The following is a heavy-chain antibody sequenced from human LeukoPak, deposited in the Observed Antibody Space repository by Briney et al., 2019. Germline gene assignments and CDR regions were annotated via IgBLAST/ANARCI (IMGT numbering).Heavy chain of an antibody. CDR2: ISGSGGST. V-gene: IGHV3-23*01. Sequence: GGSLRLSCAAPGFTFNTYAMSWVRQAPGKGLEWVSAISGSGGSTFYADSVKGRFTISRDYSKDTLYLQMNSLRAEDTAVYYCARDARSGWFNDYWDQGTLVTVSS. J-gene: IGHJ4*02. CDR1: GFTFNTYA. D-gene: IGHD6-19*01. CDR3: ARDARSGWFNDY.